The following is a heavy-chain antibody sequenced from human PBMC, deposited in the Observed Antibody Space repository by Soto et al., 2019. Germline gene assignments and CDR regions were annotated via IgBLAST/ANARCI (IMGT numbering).Heavy chain of an antibody. J-gene: IGHJ6*02. CDR2: ISGSGDST. Sequence: HPGGSLRLSCAASGFTFSNYAMSWVRQAPGKGLEWVSAISGSGDSTYYADSVKGRFTISRDNSKNTLYLQMNSLRAEDTAVYYCAKGYYGGQGYYYYGSGVWGQGTTVTVSS. V-gene: IGHV3-23*01. D-gene: IGHD4-17*01. CDR3: AKGYYGGQGYYYYGSGV. CDR1: GFTFSNYA.